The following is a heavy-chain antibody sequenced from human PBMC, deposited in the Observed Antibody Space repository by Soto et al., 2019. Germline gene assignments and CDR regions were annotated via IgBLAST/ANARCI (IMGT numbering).Heavy chain of an antibody. V-gene: IGHV1-2*02. Sequence: QVPLVQSGAEVKKPGASVKVSCKASGYTFTDYYMHWVRQAPGQGLEWMGWINPNSGGTNYAQKFQGRVTMTRDTSISTAYMELSRLRSDDTAVYYCARVPQGISSGPYKWFDPWGQGTLVTVSS. J-gene: IGHJ5*02. CDR1: GYTFTDYY. D-gene: IGHD2-15*01. CDR3: ARVPQGISSGPYKWFDP. CDR2: INPNSGGT.